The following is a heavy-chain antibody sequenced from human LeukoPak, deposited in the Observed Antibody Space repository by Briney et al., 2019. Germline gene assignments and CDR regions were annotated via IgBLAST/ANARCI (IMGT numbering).Heavy chain of an antibody. V-gene: IGHV1-24*01. J-gene: IGHJ4*02. Sequence: ASVKVSCKVSGYSLSELSIHWVRQAPGKGLEWMGGFDFEDGETLYAQKFRGRLTVTEDTSTDTSYMELSSLAYDDTAVYYCATETPPSGTYSVHFDSWGQGTLVTVSS. CDR3: ATETPPSGTYSVHFDS. D-gene: IGHD1-26*01. CDR2: FDFEDGET. CDR1: GYSLSELS.